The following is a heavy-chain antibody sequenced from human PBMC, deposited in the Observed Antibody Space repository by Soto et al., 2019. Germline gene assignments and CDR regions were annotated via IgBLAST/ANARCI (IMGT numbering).Heavy chain of an antibody. CDR1: GYTFTSYG. CDR2: ISAYNGNT. V-gene: IGHV1-18*01. Sequence: QVPLVQSGAEVKKPGASVKVSCKASGYTFTSYGISWVRQAPGQGLEWMGWISAYNGNTNYAQKLQGRVTMTTDTSTSTAYMELRSLRSDDTAVYYCARVGYSSGWTNYYYYYGMDVWGQGTTVTVSS. D-gene: IGHD6-19*01. J-gene: IGHJ6*02. CDR3: ARVGYSSGWTNYYYYYGMDV.